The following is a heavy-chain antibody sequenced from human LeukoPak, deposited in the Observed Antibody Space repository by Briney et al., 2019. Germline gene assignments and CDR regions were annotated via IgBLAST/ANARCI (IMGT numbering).Heavy chain of an antibody. CDR1: GFTFSSYA. V-gene: IGHV3-23*01. CDR2: ISGSGGST. D-gene: IGHD3-22*01. CDR3: AKLSPLYYDSHY. J-gene: IGHJ4*02. Sequence: GGPLILSSAASGFTFSSYAMSWGRQAAGKVLAWVSAISGSGGSTYYAASVKGRFTISRDNSKNTLYLQMNSLRAEDTAVYYCAKLSPLYYDSHYWGQGTLVTVSS.